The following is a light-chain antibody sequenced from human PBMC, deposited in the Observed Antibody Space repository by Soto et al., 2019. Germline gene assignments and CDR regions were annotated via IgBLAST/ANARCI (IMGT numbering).Light chain of an antibody. CDR1: SSDVGSYNL. CDR2: EGT. CDR3: CSYAGSTTFWV. V-gene: IGLV2-23*03. Sequence: QSVLTQPASVSGSPRQSITISCTGTSSDVGSYNLVSWYQQHPGKAPKPMIYEGTQRPSGVSDRFSGAKSGNTASLTISGLQAEDEADYYCCSYAGSTTFWVFGGGTKLTVL. J-gene: IGLJ3*02.